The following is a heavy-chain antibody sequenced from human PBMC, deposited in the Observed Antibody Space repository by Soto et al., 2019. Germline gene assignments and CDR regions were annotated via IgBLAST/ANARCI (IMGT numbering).Heavy chain of an antibody. Sequence: GGSLRLSRAAPWFSLCSFSLSWVPQAPREGLEWVSSISGSGGSTYYADSVKGRFTISRDNSKNTLYLQMNSLRAEDTAVYYCAKVASSTVIIQNTFDYWGQGTLVTVSS. J-gene: IGHJ4*02. CDR3: AKVASSTVIIQNTFDY. CDR1: WFSLCSFS. D-gene: IGHD3-3*01. V-gene: IGHV3-23*01. CDR2: ISGSGGST.